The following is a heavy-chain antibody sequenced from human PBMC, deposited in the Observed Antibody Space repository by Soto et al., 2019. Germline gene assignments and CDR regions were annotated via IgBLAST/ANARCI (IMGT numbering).Heavy chain of an antibody. D-gene: IGHD3-16*01. CDR1: GFTFSTYA. CDR2: ISHDGSNK. CDR3: ARDHGGSRALDY. V-gene: IGHV3-30-3*01. J-gene: IGHJ4*02. Sequence: QVQLVESGGGVVQPGRSLRLSCAASGFTFSTYAMHWVRQAPGKGLEWVAVISHDGSNKYYADSVKGRFTISRDNSKNTLYLQMNSLRAEDTAVYYCARDHGGSRALDYWGQGTLVTVSS.